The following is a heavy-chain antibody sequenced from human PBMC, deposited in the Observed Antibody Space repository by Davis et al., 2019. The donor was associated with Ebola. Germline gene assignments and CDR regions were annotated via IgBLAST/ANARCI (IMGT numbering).Heavy chain of an antibody. V-gene: IGHV4-39*01. CDR2: IYVSGNP. CDR3: ASWGPYDYVWGSYGY. D-gene: IGHD3-16*01. Sequence: MPSETLSLTCTVSGGSVGSGDFYWGWIRQPPGKGPEWIGSIYVSGNPYYNPSLKSRVTISVDTSKNQFSLKLSSVTAADTAVYYCASWGPYDYVWGSYGYWGQGTLVTVSS. CDR1: GGSVGSGDFY. J-gene: IGHJ4*02.